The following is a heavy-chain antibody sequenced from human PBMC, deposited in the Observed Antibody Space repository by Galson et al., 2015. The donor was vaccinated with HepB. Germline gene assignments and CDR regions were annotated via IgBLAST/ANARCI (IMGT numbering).Heavy chain of an antibody. CDR3: ARPMYSSSSSDAFDI. J-gene: IGHJ3*02. CDR1: GFTFSDYY. Sequence: SLRLSCAASGFTFSDYYMSWIRQAPGKGLEWVSYISSSSSYTNYADSVKGRFTISRDNAKNSLYLQMNSLRAEDTAVYYCARPMYSSSSSDAFDIWGQGTMVTVSS. D-gene: IGHD6-6*01. V-gene: IGHV3-11*06. CDR2: ISSSSSYT.